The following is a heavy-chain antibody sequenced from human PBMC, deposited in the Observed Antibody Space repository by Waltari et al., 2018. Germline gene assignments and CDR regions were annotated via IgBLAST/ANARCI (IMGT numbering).Heavy chain of an antibody. CDR3: ARGYDFWSGPFDY. V-gene: IGHV3-7*01. J-gene: IGHJ4*02. Sequence: EVQLVESGGGLVQPGGSLRLSCAASGFTFSSYWMSWVRQAPGKGVGWVANRKQDGSDKYYVDSVKGRFTISRDNAKNALYLQMNSLRAEDTAVYYCARGYDFWSGPFDYWGQGTLVTVSS. CDR1: GFTFSSYW. CDR2: RKQDGSDK. D-gene: IGHD3-3*01.